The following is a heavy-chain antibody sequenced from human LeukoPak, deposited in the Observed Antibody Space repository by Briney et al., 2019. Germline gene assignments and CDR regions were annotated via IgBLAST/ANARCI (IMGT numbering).Heavy chain of an antibody. CDR1: GGSISSGDYY. V-gene: IGHV4-30-4*08. Sequence: SETLSLTCTVSGGSISSGDYYWSWIRQPPGKGLEWIVYIYYSGSTYYNPSLKSRVTISVDTSKNQFSLKLSSVTAADTAVYYCASIRYFDWSSPDYWGQGTLVTVSS. D-gene: IGHD3-9*01. J-gene: IGHJ4*02. CDR2: IYYSGST. CDR3: ASIRYFDWSSPDY.